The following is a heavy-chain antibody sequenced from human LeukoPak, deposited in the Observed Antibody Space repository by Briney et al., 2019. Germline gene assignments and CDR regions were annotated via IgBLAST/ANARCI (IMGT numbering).Heavy chain of an antibody. CDR2: INGDGANT. J-gene: IGHJ3*02. CDR1: RFIFSSYW. Sequence: GGSLRLSCAASRFIFSSYWMYWVRQDPEKGLVWVSRINGDGANTAYADSVQGRFTISRDNAKNTLYLQMSSLRAEDTALYYCVRDRIKNGYDAFDIWGQGTMVTVSS. D-gene: IGHD5-18*01. CDR3: VRDRIKNGYDAFDI. V-gene: IGHV3-74*01.